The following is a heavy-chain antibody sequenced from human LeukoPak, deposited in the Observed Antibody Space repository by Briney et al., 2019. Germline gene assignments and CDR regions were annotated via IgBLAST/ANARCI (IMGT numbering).Heavy chain of an antibody. D-gene: IGHD3-22*01. V-gene: IGHV1-2*04. J-gene: IGHJ4*02. CDR2: INPNSGGT. CDR1: GYTFTGYY. Sequence: GASVKVSCKASGYTFTGYYMHWVRQAPGQGLEWMGWINPNSGGTNYAQKFQGWVTMTRDTSISTAYMELSRLRSDDTAVYYCARAFYYYDSSGPYFDYWGQGTLVTVSS. CDR3: ARAFYYYDSSGPYFDY.